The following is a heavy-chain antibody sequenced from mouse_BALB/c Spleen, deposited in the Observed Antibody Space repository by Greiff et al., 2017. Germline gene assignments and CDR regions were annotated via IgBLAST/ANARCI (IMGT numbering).Heavy chain of an antibody. D-gene: IGHD1-1*01. CDR2: ILPGSGST. V-gene: IGHV1-9*01. CDR3: ARERGEYYGSSS. CDR1: GYTFSSYW. Sequence: QVQLQQSGAELMKPGASVKISCKATGYTFSSYWIEWVKQRPGHGLEWIGEILPGSGSTNYNEKFKGKATFTADTSSNTAYMQLSSLTSEDSAVYYCARERGEYYGSSSWGQGTTLTVSS. J-gene: IGHJ2*01.